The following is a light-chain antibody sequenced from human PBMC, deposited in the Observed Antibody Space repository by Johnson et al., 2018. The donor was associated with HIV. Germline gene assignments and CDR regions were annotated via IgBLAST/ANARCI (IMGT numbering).Light chain of an antibody. Sequence: QSVLTQPPSVSAAPGQKVTISCSGSSSNIGNNYVSWYQQLPGTAPKLLIYENIMRPSGIPDRFSGSKSGTSATLGIAGLQPGDEADYYCGAWDRRLPAHYVFGTGTNVTVL. CDR2: ENI. J-gene: IGLJ1*01. V-gene: IGLV1-51*02. CDR3: GAWDRRLPAHYV. CDR1: SSNIGNNY.